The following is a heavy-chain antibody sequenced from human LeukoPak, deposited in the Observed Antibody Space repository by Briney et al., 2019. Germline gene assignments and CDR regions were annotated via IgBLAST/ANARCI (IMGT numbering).Heavy chain of an antibody. V-gene: IGHV4-39*01. J-gene: IGHJ1*01. Sequence: SETLSLTSTVSGGSISSSSYYWGWIRQPPGKGLEWIGSIYYSGSTYYNPSLKSRVTISVDTSKNQFSLKLSSVTAADTAVYYCARIEYYDILTGYSWGQGTLVTVSS. CDR2: IYYSGST. D-gene: IGHD3-9*01. CDR1: GGSISSSSYY. CDR3: ARIEYYDILTGYS.